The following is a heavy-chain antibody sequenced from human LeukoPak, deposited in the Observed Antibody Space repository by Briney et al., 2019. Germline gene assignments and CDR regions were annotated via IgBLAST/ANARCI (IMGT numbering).Heavy chain of an antibody. Sequence: SETLSLTCAVYGGSFSGYYWSWIRRPPGKGLEWIGEINHSGSTNYNPSLKSRVTISVDTSKNQFSLKLSSVTAADTAVYYCARGVKQWPYYFDYWGQGTLVTVSS. J-gene: IGHJ4*02. CDR1: GGSFSGYY. D-gene: IGHD6-19*01. V-gene: IGHV4-34*01. CDR2: INHSGST. CDR3: ARGVKQWPYYFDY.